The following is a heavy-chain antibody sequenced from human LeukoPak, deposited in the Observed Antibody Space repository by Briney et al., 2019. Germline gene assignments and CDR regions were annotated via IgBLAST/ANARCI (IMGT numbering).Heavy chain of an antibody. V-gene: IGHV5-51*01. D-gene: IGHD5-24*01. CDR2: IYPGDSDT. CDR3: ARGDWGGYNYMGCAFDI. Sequence: ESLKISCKGSGYSFTSYWIGWVRQMPGKGLEWMGIIYPGDSDTRYSPSFQGQVTISADKSISTAYLQWSSLKASDTAMYYCARGDWGGYNYMGCAFDIWGQGTMVTVSS. J-gene: IGHJ3*02. CDR1: GYSFTSYW.